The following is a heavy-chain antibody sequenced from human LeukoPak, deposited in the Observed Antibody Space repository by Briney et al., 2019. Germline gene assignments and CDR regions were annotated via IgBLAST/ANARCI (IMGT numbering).Heavy chain of an antibody. CDR3: ARQEYCSGGSCYTWFDP. V-gene: IGHV5-51*01. CDR1: GYSFTSYR. Sequence: GESLKISCKGSGYSFTSYRIGWVRQMPGKGLEWMGIIYPADSDIRYSPSFQGQVTISADKSISTAYLQWSSLKASDTAIYYCARQEYCSGGSCYTWFDPWGQGTLVIVSS. CDR2: IYPADSDI. J-gene: IGHJ5*02. D-gene: IGHD2-15*01.